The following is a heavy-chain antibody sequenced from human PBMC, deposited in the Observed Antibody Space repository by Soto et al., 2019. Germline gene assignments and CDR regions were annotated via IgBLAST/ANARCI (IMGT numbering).Heavy chain of an antibody. D-gene: IGHD3-22*01. Sequence: GSLRLSCAASGFSFSGSAMHWVRQASGKGLEWVGRIRNKAYNYATVYAASVKGRFAISRDDSKNTAFLQMDSLKTEDTAVYYCARLAETTVVVTPLDHWGQGVLVTVSS. CDR2: IRNKAYNYAT. CDR3: ARLAETTVVVTPLDH. CDR1: GFSFSGSA. J-gene: IGHJ4*02. V-gene: IGHV3-73*01.